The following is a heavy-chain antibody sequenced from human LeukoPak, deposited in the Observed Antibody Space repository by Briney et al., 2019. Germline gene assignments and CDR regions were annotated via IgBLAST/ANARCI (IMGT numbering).Heavy chain of an antibody. J-gene: IGHJ6*03. CDR3: ARTIFGVVISLCYYYYYMDV. CDR2: INHSGST. CDR1: GGSSSGYY. Sequence: SETLSLTCAVYGGSSSGYYWSWIRQPPGKGLEWIGEINHSGSTNYNPSLKSRVTISVDTSKNQFSLKLSSVTAADTAVYYCARTIFGVVISLCYYYYYMDVWGKGTTVTVSS. D-gene: IGHD3-3*01. V-gene: IGHV4-34*01.